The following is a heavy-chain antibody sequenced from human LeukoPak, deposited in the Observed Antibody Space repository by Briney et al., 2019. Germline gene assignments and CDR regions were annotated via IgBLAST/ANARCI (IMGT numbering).Heavy chain of an antibody. D-gene: IGHD3-22*01. CDR1: GGSFSGYY. Sequence: SETLSLTCAVYGGSFSGYYWSWIRQPPGKGLEWIGSIYYSGTIYYNPSLQSRVTVSIDTSKNQFSLKLSSVTAADTAVYYCASRPTDYYDSSSNWFDPWGQGTLVTVSS. CDR2: IYYSGTI. CDR3: ASRPTDYYDSSSNWFDP. J-gene: IGHJ5*02. V-gene: IGHV4-34*01.